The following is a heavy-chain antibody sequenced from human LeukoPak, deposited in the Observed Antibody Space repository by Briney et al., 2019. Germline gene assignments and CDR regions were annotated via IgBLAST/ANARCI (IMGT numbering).Heavy chain of an antibody. Sequence: GGSLRLSCAASGFALTDHYMDWVRQAPGKGLEWVGRIKSKTDGGTTDYAAPVKGRFTISRDDSKNTLYLQMNSLKTEDTAVYYCTSYYYDSSGYYEFDAFDIWGQGTMVTVSS. CDR2: IKSKTDGGTT. J-gene: IGHJ3*02. CDR1: GFALTDHY. CDR3: TSYYYDSSGYYEFDAFDI. D-gene: IGHD3-22*01. V-gene: IGHV3-15*01.